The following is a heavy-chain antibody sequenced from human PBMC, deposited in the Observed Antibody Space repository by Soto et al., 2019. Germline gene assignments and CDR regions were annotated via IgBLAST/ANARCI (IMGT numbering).Heavy chain of an antibody. V-gene: IGHV3-53*01. D-gene: IGHD3-22*01. CDR1: GFTVSSNY. Sequence: EVQLVESGGGLIQPGGSLRLSCAASGFTVSSNYMSWVRQAPGKGLEWVSVIYSGGSTYYADSVKGRFTISRDNSKNTLYLQMNSLRAEDTDVYYCARDRVESGYPEYFQHWGQGTLVTGSS. CDR3: ARDRVESGYPEYFQH. J-gene: IGHJ1*01. CDR2: IYSGGST.